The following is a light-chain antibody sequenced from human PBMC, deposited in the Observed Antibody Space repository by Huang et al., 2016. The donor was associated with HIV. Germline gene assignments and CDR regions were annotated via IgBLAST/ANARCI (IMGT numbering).Light chain of an antibody. CDR1: QSVSSY. CDR2: DAS. CDR3: QQRSNWLT. J-gene: IGKJ4*01. Sequence: EIVLTQSPATLSLSPGERATLSCRASQSVSSYLAWYQQKPGQAPRLLIYDASNRATCTPARVSGSGSGTDFTLTISSLEPEDFAVYYCQQRSNWLTFGGGTKVEIK. V-gene: IGKV3-11*01.